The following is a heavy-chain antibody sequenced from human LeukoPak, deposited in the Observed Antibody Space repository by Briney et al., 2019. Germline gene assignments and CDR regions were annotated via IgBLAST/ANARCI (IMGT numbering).Heavy chain of an antibody. CDR2: VHISGST. D-gene: IGHD3-16*01. J-gene: IGHJ4*02. V-gene: IGHV4-61*09. CDR3: ARAGGLFDY. Sequence: SETLSLTCTVSDGSISSSTYYWAWIRQPAGKGLEWIGHVHISGSTNYNSSLKSRVTISVDTSKNQFSLKLSSVTAADTAVYYCARAGGLFDYWGQGTLVTVSS. CDR1: DGSISSSTYY.